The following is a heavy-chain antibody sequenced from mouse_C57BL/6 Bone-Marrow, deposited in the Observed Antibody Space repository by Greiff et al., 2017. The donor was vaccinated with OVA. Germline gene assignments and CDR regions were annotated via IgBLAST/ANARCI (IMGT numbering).Heavy chain of an antibody. V-gene: IGHV1-59*01. J-gene: IGHJ2*01. CDR1: GYTFTSYW. D-gene: IGHD2-4*01. Sequence: QVQLQQPGAELVRPGTSVKLSCKASGYTFTSYWMHWVKQRPGQGLEWIGVIDPSDSYTNYNQKFKGKATLTVDTSSSTAYMQLSSLTSEDSAVYYCARKGGLRSFDYWGKGTTLTVSS. CDR3: ARKGGLRSFDY. CDR2: IDPSDSYT.